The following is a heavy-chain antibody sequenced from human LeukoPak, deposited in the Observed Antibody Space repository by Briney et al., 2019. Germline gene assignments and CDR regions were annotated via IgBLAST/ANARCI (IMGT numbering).Heavy chain of an antibody. CDR1: GFTFSSYA. CDR3: ARDGILGSHDY. D-gene: IGHD2-15*01. J-gene: IGHJ4*02. CDR2: ITSDGSGT. V-gene: IGHV3-74*01. Sequence: ESGGSLRLSCAASGFTFSSYAMHWVRRAPGKGLVWVSRITSDGSGTSYADSVKGRFTISRDIPKNTLYLQMNSLRAEDTAVYYCARDGILGSHDYWGQGTLVTVSS.